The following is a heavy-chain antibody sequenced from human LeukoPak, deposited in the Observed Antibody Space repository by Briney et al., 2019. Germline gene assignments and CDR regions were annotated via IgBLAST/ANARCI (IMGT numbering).Heavy chain of an antibody. CDR3: ARLLGTTTGYYFMDV. V-gene: IGHV3-21*01. Sequence: PGGSLRLSCAASGFSFSSYRMTWVRQAPGKALEWVSSISSSGSYIDYADSLKGRFTISRSSAWNSLYLQVNSLRAEDTAVYFCARLLGTTTGYYFMDVWGKGTTVTVSS. J-gene: IGHJ6*03. CDR1: GFSFSSYR. D-gene: IGHD1-1*01. CDR2: ISSSGSYI.